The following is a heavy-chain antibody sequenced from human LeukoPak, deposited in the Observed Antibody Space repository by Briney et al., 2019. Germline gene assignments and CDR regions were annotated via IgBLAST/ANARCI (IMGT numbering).Heavy chain of an antibody. D-gene: IGHD3-22*01. J-gene: IGHJ4*02. CDR1: GDSISSSSYY. V-gene: IGHV4-39*01. Sequence: SETLSLTCTVSGDSISSSSYYWGWIRQPPGKGLEWIGSIYYSGSTYYNPSLKSRVTISVDTSKNQFSLKLSSVTAADTAVYYCALYDTSGYYNFDYWDREPWSPSP. CDR3: ALYDTSGYYNFDY. CDR2: IYYSGST.